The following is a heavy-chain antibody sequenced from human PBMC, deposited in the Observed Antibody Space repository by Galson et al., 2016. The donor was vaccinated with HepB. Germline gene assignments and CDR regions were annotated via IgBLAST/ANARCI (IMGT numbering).Heavy chain of an antibody. D-gene: IGHD4-17*01. Sequence: SLRLSCATSGIPFSNAWMSWVRQAPEKGLEWVARIKSKIDAATTDYAAPVKGRFTISRDDSKNTLYLHMNSLKPEDTAVYFCATEYGDFDFYYYGMELWGQGTTVTVSS. CDR1: GIPFSNAW. CDR2: IKSKIDAATT. V-gene: IGHV3-15*01. J-gene: IGHJ6*02. CDR3: ATEYGDFDFYYYGMEL.